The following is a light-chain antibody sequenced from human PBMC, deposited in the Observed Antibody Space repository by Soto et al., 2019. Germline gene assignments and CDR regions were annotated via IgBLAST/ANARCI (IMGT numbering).Light chain of an antibody. Sequence: QSALTQPRSVSGSPGQSVTISCTGTSSDVGGYDYVSWYQQHPGKAPKLMIYDVSKRPSGVPDRFSGSKSGNTASLTISGLQAEDEDDYDCRSYAGSYTCVFGTGTKVTVL. J-gene: IGLJ1*01. CDR2: DVS. CDR1: SSDVGGYDY. CDR3: RSYAGSYTCV. V-gene: IGLV2-11*01.